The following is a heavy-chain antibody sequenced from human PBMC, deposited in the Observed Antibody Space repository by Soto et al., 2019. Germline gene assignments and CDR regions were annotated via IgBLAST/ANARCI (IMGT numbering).Heavy chain of an antibody. D-gene: IGHD2-8*01. CDR2: ISSSSSYI. CDR1: GFTFSSYS. V-gene: IGHV3-21*01. Sequence: PGGSLRLSCAASGFTFSSYSMNWVRQAPGKGLEWVSSISSSSSYIYYADSVKGRFTISRDNAKNSLYLQMNSLRAEDTVFYYCARGPKDIVLMVYAPFDYWGQGTLVTVSS. CDR3: ARGPKDIVLMVYAPFDY. J-gene: IGHJ4*02.